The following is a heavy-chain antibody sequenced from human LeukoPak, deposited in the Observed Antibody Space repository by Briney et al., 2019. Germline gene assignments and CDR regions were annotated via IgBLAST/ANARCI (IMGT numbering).Heavy chain of an antibody. D-gene: IGHD3-10*01. CDR3: AKSLELLWSRGFDP. Sequence: PGGSLRLSCAASGFTFSSYAMSWVRQAPGKGLEWVSAISGSGGSTYYADSVKGRFTISRDNSKNILYLQMNSLRAEDTAVYYCAKSLELLWSRGFDPWGQGTLVTVSS. CDR2: ISGSGGST. V-gene: IGHV3-23*01. J-gene: IGHJ5*02. CDR1: GFTFSSYA.